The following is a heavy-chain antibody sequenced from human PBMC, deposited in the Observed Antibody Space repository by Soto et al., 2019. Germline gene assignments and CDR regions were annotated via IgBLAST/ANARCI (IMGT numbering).Heavy chain of an antibody. CDR2: ISATGGST. D-gene: IGHD3-3*01. V-gene: IGHV3-23*01. CDR1: GFTFIDYA. J-gene: IGHJ4*02. Sequence: GGSLRLSCAASGFTFIDYAMSWVRQAPGKGLEWVSAISATGGSTYYADSVKGRFTISRDHSENTLYLQMISLRAEDTAVYYCAKDTYDFWSGYSPYFDYWGQGSLVTVSS. CDR3: AKDTYDFWSGYSPYFDY.